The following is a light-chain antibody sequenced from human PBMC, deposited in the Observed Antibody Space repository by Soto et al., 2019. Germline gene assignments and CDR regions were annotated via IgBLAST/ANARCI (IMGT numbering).Light chain of an antibody. CDR2: EVS. J-gene: IGLJ1*01. CDR3: SSYTSSSTAV. CDR1: SSDVGGYNY. Sequence: QSALTQPASVSGSPGQSITISCTGTSSDVGGYNYVSWYQQHPGKAPKLMTYEVSNRPSGVSNRFSGSKSDNTASLTISGLQAEDEADYYCSSYTSSSTAVFGNGTKLTVL. V-gene: IGLV2-14*01.